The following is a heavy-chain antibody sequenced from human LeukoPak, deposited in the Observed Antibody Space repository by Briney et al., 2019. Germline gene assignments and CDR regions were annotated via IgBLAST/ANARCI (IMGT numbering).Heavy chain of an antibody. V-gene: IGHV3-7*01. J-gene: IGHJ3*02. CDR1: GFTFSAYW. CDR3: ANKGGGLDAQGFHI. Sequence: GGSLRLSCAASGFTFSAYWMMWVRQPPGKGLEWVAIINHSGSAKYNVDFVKGRFTISRDNAKHSLYVQMNNLRVADTAVYYCANKGGGLDAQGFHIWGLGTMVTVSS. D-gene: IGHD3/OR15-3a*01. CDR2: INHSGSAK.